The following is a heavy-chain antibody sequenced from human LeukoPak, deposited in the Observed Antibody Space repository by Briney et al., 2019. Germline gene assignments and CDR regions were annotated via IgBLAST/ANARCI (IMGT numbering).Heavy chain of an antibody. D-gene: IGHD1-14*01. CDR2: IYPGDSDT. Sequence: PGEALKISCKGSGYSFTSYWIGWVRQMPGKGLEWMGIIYPGDSDTRYSPSFQGQVTISADKSISTAYLQWSSLNASDTAMYYCARQAHSHHRLYDWFDPWRQGTLVTVSS. CDR3: ARQAHSHHRLYDWFDP. CDR1: GYSFTSYW. V-gene: IGHV5-51*01. J-gene: IGHJ5*02.